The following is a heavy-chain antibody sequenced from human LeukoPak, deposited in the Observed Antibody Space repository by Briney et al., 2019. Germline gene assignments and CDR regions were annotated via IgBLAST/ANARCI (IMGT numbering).Heavy chain of an antibody. V-gene: IGHV3-23*01. J-gene: IGHJ4*02. Sequence: GGSLRLSCAASGSTFSSYATSWVRQAPGKGLEWVSAISGSGGSTYYADSVKGRFTISRDNSNNTLYLQMNSLRAEDTAVYFCAKEGSSFHPYYFDYWGQGTLVTVSS. CDR3: AKEGSSFHPYYFDY. CDR2: ISGSGGST. CDR1: GSTFSSYA. D-gene: IGHD2-2*01.